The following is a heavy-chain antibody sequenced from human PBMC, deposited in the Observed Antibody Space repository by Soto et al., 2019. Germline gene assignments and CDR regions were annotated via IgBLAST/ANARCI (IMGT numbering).Heavy chain of an antibody. V-gene: IGHV3-9*01. CDR3: AKEYMWGGGRYYYVIDV. Sequence: EVQLVESGGGLVQPGRSLRLSCAASGFTFDDYAMHWVRQAPGKGLEWVSSISWNSGSIAYAGSVKGRFTISRDNAKNSLDLQMNSLRAEDTALYYGAKEYMWGGGRYYYVIDVWGQGTTVTVSS. D-gene: IGHD1-26*01. CDR1: GFTFDDYA. J-gene: IGHJ6*02. CDR2: ISWNSGSI.